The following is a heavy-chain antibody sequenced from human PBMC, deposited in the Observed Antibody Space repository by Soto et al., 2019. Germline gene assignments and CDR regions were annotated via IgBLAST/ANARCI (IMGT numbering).Heavy chain of an antibody. D-gene: IGHD4-4*01. V-gene: IGHV1-3*01. CDR1: GYTFTSYA. CDR3: ERDLSLTGGDY. J-gene: IGHJ4*02. CDR2: INAGNGNT. Sequence: QVRLVQSGAEVKKPGASVKVSCKASGYTFTSYAMHWVRQAPGQRLEWMGWINAGNGNTKYSQKFQGRVTITRDTSASPAYMELSSLRSEDTAVYYCERDLSLTGGDYWGQGTLVTVSS.